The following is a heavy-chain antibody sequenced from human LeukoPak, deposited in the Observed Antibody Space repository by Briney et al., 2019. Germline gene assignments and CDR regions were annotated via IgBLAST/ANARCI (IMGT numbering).Heavy chain of an antibody. D-gene: IGHD4-17*01. CDR1: GGTFSSYA. CDR2: IIPIFGTA. CDR3: ARDPAHVFGDPGWYFDL. Sequence: SVKVSCKASGGTFSSYAISWVRQAPGQGLEWMGGIIPIFGTANYAQKFQGRVTITADESTSTAYMELSSLRSEDTAVYYCARDPAHVFGDPGWYFDLWGRGTLVTVSS. J-gene: IGHJ2*01. V-gene: IGHV1-69*13.